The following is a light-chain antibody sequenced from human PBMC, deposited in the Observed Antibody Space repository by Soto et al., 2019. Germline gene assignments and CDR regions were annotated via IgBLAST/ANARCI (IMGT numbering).Light chain of an antibody. J-gene: IGKJ1*01. Sequence: EIVLTQSPGTLSLSPGERATLSCRASQSVNSNSLAWYQQKPGQAPRLLIYAASSRVSGIPDKYSASGSGTDFTLTISRLEPEDFAVYYCPQYGTSPLTFGQGTKVEIK. CDR2: AAS. CDR3: PQYGTSPLT. CDR1: QSVNSNS. V-gene: IGKV3-20*01.